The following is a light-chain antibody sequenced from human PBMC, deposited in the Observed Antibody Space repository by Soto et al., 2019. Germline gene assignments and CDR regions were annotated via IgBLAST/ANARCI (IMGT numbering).Light chain of an antibody. Sequence: DIQMTQSPSTLSGSVGDRVTITCRASQTISSWLAWYQQKPGKAPKLLIYDASNLETGVPSRLSGSGSGTDFNFTISRLQPEDIATYYCQQYDNLPLTFGGGTKVDIK. CDR2: DAS. CDR1: QTISSW. V-gene: IGKV1-33*01. J-gene: IGKJ4*01. CDR3: QQYDNLPLT.